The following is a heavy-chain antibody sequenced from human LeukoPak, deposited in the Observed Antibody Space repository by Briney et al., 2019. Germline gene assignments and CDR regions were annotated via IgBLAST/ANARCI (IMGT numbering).Heavy chain of an antibody. V-gene: IGHV3-7*01. Sequence: GGSLRLSCAASGFTFSDYWMNWVRQAPGKGLEWVAILKQDGSEILYVDSVKGRFTISRDNAKNSLYLQMNSLRAEDTAVYYCAGGAGWSVDYWGQGTLVTVSS. CDR2: LKQDGSEI. J-gene: IGHJ4*02. D-gene: IGHD2-15*01. CDR1: GFTFSDYW. CDR3: AGGAGWSVDY.